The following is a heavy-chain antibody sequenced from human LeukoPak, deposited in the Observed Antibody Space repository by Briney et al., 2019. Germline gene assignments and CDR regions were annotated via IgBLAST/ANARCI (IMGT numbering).Heavy chain of an antibody. CDR2: ISSTSNYI. J-gene: IGHJ6*02. Sequence: GGSLRLSCAASGFTFSSYTMTWVRQAPGNGLEWVSSISSTSNYIYTADSLKGRFTISRDNAKNSVYLQIDSLRAEDTAVYYCARARVGSYYVRPQEDMDVWGQGTTVTVSS. CDR3: ARARVGSYYVRPQEDMDV. CDR1: GFTFSSYT. D-gene: IGHD1-26*01. V-gene: IGHV3-21*01.